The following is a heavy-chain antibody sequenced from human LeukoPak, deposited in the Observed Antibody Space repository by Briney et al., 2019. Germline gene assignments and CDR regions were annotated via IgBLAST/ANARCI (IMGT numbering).Heavy chain of an antibody. CDR2: INPNSGGT. D-gene: IGHD5-18*01. J-gene: IGHJ4*02. Sequence: ASVKVSCKAAGYTFTSYYMHGVRQAPGQGLEWMGWINPNSGGTNYAQKFQGRVTMTRDTSISTAYMELSRLRSDDTAVYYCAREWDAAMVTYDYWGQGTLVTVSS. CDR3: AREWDAAMVTYDY. V-gene: IGHV1-2*02. CDR1: GYTFTSYY.